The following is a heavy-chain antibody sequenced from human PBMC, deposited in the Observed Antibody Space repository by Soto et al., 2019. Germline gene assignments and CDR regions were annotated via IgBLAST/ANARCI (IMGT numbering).Heavy chain of an antibody. J-gene: IGHJ4*02. Sequence: GGSLRLSCSASGFTFSMYSMHWIRQAPGKGLEYVSAISDDGRSTYYADSVKGRYTISRDNSNNAVFLQMSSLRPDDTAVYYCVKLAEYGVDEGWGQGTPVTVSS. CDR1: GFTFSMYS. CDR2: ISDDGRST. D-gene: IGHD4-17*01. CDR3: VKLAEYGVDEG. V-gene: IGHV3-64D*06.